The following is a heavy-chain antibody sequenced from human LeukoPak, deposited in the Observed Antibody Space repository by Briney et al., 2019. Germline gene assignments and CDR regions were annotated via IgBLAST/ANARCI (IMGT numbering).Heavy chain of an antibody. D-gene: IGHD5-24*01. CDR2: INHSGST. V-gene: IGHV4-34*01. Sequence: PSETLSLTCAVYGGSFSGYYWSWIRQPPGKGLEWIGEINHSGSTNYNPSLKSRVTISVDTSKNQFSLRLNSVTAADTAVYYCARATRRDGYNLDYWGQGTLVTVSS. CDR3: ARATRRDGYNLDY. CDR1: GGSFSGYY. J-gene: IGHJ4*02.